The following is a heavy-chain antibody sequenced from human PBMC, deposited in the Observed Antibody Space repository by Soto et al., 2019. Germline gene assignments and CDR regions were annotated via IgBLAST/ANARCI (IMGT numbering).Heavy chain of an antibody. CDR3: ARLHHAPTYYYYGMDV. CDR2: IYYSGST. CDR1: GGSISSSSYY. J-gene: IGHJ6*02. Sequence: QLQLQESGPGLVKPSETLSLTCTVSGGSISSSSYYWGWIRQPPGKGLEWIGSIYYSGSTYYNPSLKSRVTISVDTSTTQFSLKLSSVTAADTAVYYCARLHHAPTYYYYGMDVWGQGTTVTVSS. V-gene: IGHV4-39*01.